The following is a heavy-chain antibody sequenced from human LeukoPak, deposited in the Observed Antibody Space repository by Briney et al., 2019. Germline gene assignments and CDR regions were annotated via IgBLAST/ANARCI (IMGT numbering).Heavy chain of an antibody. Sequence: SETLSLTCTVSGGSISSYYWSWIRQPPGKGLEWIGYIYYSGSTNYNPSLKSRVTISVDTSKNQFSLRLSSVTAADTAVYYCARGPPLIPGVYDSSGYYYFDDWGQRILVTVAS. V-gene: IGHV4-59*12. CDR2: IYYSGST. D-gene: IGHD3-22*01. CDR1: GGSISSYY. CDR3: ARGPPLIPGVYDSSGYYYFDD. J-gene: IGHJ4*02.